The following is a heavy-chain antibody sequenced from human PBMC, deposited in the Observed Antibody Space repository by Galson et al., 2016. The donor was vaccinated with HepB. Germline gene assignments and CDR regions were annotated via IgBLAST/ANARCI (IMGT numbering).Heavy chain of an antibody. V-gene: IGHV4-4*02. CDR1: GGSIRRSNW. D-gene: IGHD6-19*01. J-gene: IGHJ4*02. CDR3: ATGEGSIAVAGYLDY. Sequence: ETLSLTCAVSGGSIRRSNWWSWVRQPPGKGLEWIGEIHHSGSTTYNPSLNSRVTISLDKSNNQLSLKLSSMTAADTALYYCATGEGSIAVAGYLDYWGQGTLVTVSS. CDR2: IHHSGST.